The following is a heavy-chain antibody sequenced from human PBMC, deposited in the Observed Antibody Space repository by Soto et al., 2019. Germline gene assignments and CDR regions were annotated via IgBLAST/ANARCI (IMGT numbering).Heavy chain of an antibody. D-gene: IGHD2-21*02. CDR1: GDSITNNNFY. Sequence: SETLSLTCTVSGDSITNNNFYWGWVRQPPGKGLDWIGNIYYLGNTFYNPSLRSRVTISADTSKNQFSLNLSPVTAADTAVYYCARFVVTATLHPDFDFWGQGSQVTVSS. CDR3: ARFVVTATLHPDFDF. J-gene: IGHJ4*02. CDR2: IYYLGNT. V-gene: IGHV4-39*01.